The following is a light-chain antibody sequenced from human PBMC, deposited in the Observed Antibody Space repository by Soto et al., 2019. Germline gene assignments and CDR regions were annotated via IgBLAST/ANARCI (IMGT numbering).Light chain of an antibody. Sequence: EIVLTQSPATLSLYPGERATLSCRASQSVGNNLAWYQQKPGQAPRPLIYDASTRATGIPDRFSGSGSGTDFTLTISRLEPEDFAVYFCQQYATSPLAFGGGTKVDIK. CDR3: QQYATSPLA. J-gene: IGKJ4*01. V-gene: IGKV3-20*01. CDR1: QSVGNN. CDR2: DAS.